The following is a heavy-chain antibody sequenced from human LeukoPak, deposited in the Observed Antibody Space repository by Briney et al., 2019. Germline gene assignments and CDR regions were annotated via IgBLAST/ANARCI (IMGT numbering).Heavy chain of an antibody. J-gene: IGHJ5*02. CDR2: IYTSGST. D-gene: IGHD2-2*02. CDR3: ARGGYCSSTSCYKGEWFDP. V-gene: IGHV4-4*07. CDR1: GGSISSYY. Sequence: SETLSLTCTASGGSISSYYWSWIRQPAGKGLEWIGRIYTSGSTNYNPSLKSRVTMSVDTSKNQFSLKLSSVTAADTAVYYCARGGYCSSTSCYKGEWFDPWGQGTLVTVSS.